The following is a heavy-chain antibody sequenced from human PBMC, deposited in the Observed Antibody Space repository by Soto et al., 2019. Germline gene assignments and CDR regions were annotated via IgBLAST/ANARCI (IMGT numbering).Heavy chain of an antibody. CDR1: GGSINSGGYY. CDR2: IYYSGST. CDR3: AVAARGAFDI. Sequence: SETLSLTCTVSGGSINSGGYYWSWIRQHPGKGLEWIGYIYYSGSTYYNPSLKSRVTISVDTSKNQFSLKLSSVTAADTAVYYCAVAARGAFDIWGQGTMVTVSS. J-gene: IGHJ3*02. D-gene: IGHD6-6*01. V-gene: IGHV4-31*03.